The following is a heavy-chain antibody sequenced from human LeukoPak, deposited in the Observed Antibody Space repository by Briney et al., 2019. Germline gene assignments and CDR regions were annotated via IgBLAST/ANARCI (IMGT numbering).Heavy chain of an antibody. D-gene: IGHD4-17*01. CDR1: GYTFTGYY. CDR2: INPSSGGT. J-gene: IGHJ4*02. Sequence: ASVKVSCKASGYTFTGYYMHWVRQAPGQGLEWMGWINPSSGGTNYAQKFQGRVTMTRDTSISTAYMELSRLRSDDTAVYYCARLPTVTVLFDYWGQGTLVTVSS. CDR3: ARLPTVTVLFDY. V-gene: IGHV1-2*02.